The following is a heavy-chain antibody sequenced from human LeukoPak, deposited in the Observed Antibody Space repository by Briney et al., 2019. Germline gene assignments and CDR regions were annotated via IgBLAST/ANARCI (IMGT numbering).Heavy chain of an antibody. D-gene: IGHD2-2*01. CDR2: IKQDGSEK. V-gene: IGHV3-7*01. CDR3: ARPRGCGSSRCNNFDY. J-gene: IGHJ4*02. CDR1: GFTFSSYW. Sequence: GGSLRLSCAASGFTFSSYWMTWVRQAPGKGLEWVANIKQDGSEKYYVDSVKGRFTISRDNAKNSLYLQINSLRAEDTAVYYCARPRGCGSSRCNNFDYWGQGTLVTVSS.